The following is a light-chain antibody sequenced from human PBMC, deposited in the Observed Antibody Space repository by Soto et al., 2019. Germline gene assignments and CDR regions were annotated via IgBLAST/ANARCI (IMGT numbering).Light chain of an antibody. J-gene: IGKJ3*01. CDR1: QSVSSS. Sequence: DIQLTQSPSSLSASVGDRVTLTCRASQSVSSSLSWYQQKPGKAPNLLIYAASTLQSGVPSRFSGSGSGTDFTLTISSLQPEDFATYYCQQRYGTPRTFGPGTKVDIK. CDR3: QQRYGTPRT. V-gene: IGKV1-39*01. CDR2: AAS.